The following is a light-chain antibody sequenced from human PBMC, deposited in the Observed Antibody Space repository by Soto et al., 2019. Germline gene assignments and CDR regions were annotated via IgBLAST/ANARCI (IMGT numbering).Light chain of an antibody. V-gene: IGLV2-11*01. Sequence: SALTQPRSVSGSPGQSVTISCTGTSSDVGGCNYVSWYQQHPGKAPKLMIYDVSKRPSGVPDRFSGSKSGNTASLTISGLQAEDEADYYCCSYAGSYTLVVFGGGTKVTVL. CDR3: CSYAGSYTLVV. J-gene: IGLJ2*01. CDR1: SSDVGGCNY. CDR2: DVS.